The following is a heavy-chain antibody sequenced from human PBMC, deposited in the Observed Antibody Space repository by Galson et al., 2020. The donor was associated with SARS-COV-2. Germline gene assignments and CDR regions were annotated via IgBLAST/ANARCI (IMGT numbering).Heavy chain of an antibody. D-gene: IGHD5-18*01. Sequence: SETLSLTCSVSGGSITNYCWSWIRQPPGEGLEWIGYTCDSGNTNYNPSLKSRVTMSFDTSKNQVSLNLSFVTAADTAVYFCARHMGLYSRFYLDHWGQGTLVTVSS. CDR3: ARHMGLYSRFYLDH. CDR2: TCDSGNT. J-gene: IGHJ4*02. CDR1: GGSITNYC. V-gene: IGHV4-59*08.